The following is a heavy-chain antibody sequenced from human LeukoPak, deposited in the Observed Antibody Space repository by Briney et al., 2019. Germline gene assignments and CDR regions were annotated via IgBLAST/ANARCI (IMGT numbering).Heavy chain of an antibody. D-gene: IGHD3-3*01. V-gene: IGHV4-61*02. CDR1: GGSISSGSYY. CDR3: ARGTYYDFWSGPFDY. CDR2: IYTSGST. Sequence: SQTLSLTCTVSGGSISSGSYYWSWIRQPAGKGLEWIGRIYTSGSTNYNPSLKSRVTISVDTSKNQFSLKLSSVTAADTAVYYCARGTYYDFWSGPFDYWGQGTLVTVSS. J-gene: IGHJ4*02.